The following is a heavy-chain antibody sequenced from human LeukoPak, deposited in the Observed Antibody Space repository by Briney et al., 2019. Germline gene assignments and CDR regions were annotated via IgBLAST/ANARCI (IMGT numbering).Heavy chain of an antibody. CDR3: VRDGVGAPPFDY. D-gene: IGHD1-26*01. CDR2: IKGDGSST. J-gene: IGHJ4*02. Sequence: PGGSLRLSCAASGFTVSNTYMSWVRQAPGKGLVWVSRIKGDGSSTSYADSVKGRFTISRDNAKNTLFLQMNSLRAEDTAVYYCVRDGVGAPPFDYWGQGALVIVSS. V-gene: IGHV3-74*01. CDR1: GFTVSNTY.